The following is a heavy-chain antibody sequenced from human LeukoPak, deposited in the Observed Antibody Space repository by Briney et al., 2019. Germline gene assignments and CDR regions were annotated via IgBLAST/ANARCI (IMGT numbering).Heavy chain of an antibody. Sequence: PSETLSLTCTVSGGSISSHYWSWIRQPPGKGLEWIGYIYYSGSTNYNPSLKSRVTISVDTSKNQFSLKLSSVTAADTAVYYCARDPYPSYWGQGTLVTVSS. CDR1: GGSISSHY. CDR2: IYYSGST. V-gene: IGHV4-59*11. J-gene: IGHJ4*02. CDR3: ARDPYPSY.